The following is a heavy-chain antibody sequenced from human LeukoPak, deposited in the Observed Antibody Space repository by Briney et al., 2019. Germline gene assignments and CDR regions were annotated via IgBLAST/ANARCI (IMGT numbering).Heavy chain of an antibody. CDR1: GFTFSSYA. V-gene: IGHV3-23*01. CDR3: ARDSRGGDCSRMSCINWFDP. D-gene: IGHD2-2*01. CDR2: ITASGESS. Sequence: PGGSLRLSCAASGFTFSSYAMSWVRQAPGKGLEWVATITASGESSFYADSVKGRFIISRDNSKSTLHLQLNSLGAEDTAIYYCARDSRGGDCSRMSCINWFDPWGQGTLVTVSS. J-gene: IGHJ5*02.